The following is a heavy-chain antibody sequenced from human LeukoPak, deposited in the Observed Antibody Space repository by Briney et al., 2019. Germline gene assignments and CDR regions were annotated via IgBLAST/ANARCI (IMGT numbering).Heavy chain of an antibody. Sequence: SGGSLRLSCAASGFSFNDYSMSWVRQAPGKGLEWVSSITSGSTFIYYAVSVRGRFTISRDNAKNSLYLQMNSLRAEDTAVYYCAKVKAYCGGDCQYYFDYWGQGTLVTVSS. D-gene: IGHD2-21*02. CDR1: GFSFNDYS. CDR2: ITSGSTFI. J-gene: IGHJ4*02. V-gene: IGHV3-21*04. CDR3: AKVKAYCGGDCQYYFDY.